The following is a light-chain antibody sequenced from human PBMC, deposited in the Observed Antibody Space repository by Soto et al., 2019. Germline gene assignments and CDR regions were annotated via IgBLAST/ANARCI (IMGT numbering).Light chain of an antibody. J-gene: IGLJ3*02. CDR2: SNN. V-gene: IGLV1-44*01. CDR1: SSNIGSST. CDR3: ASWDDGLNGWV. Sequence: QAVVTQPVSASGTPGQRVTISCSGSSSNIGSSTVNWFQQVPGTAPKLLIHSNNQRASGVTDRLSGSKSGTSGSLAISGLQSEDEGDYYCASWDDGLNGWVFGGGTKVTVL.